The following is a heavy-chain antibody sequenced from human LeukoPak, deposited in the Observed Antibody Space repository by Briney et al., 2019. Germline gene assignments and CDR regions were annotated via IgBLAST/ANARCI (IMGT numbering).Heavy chain of an antibody. CDR2: IIPIFGTA. V-gene: IGHV1-69*05. CDR1: GGTFSSYA. Sequence: SVKVSCKASGGTFSSYAISWVRQAPGQGLEWMGRIIPIFGTANYAQKFQGRVTITTDESTSTAYMELSSLRSEDTAVYYCTRNATVIRALRFLERGGWFDPWGQGTLVTVSS. CDR3: TRNATVIRALRFLERGGWFDP. J-gene: IGHJ5*02. D-gene: IGHD3-3*01.